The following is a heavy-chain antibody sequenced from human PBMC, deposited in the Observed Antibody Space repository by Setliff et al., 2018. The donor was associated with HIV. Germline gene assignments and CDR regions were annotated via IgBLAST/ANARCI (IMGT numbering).Heavy chain of an antibody. D-gene: IGHD3-16*01. Sequence: SGGSLRLSCAASGFTVNTNYMTWVRQAPGKGLEWVSVMNGDGTTYYADSVKGRFTISRDNSINILYLHMNSLIAEDTAVYYCAKGVKWLDPWGQGTLVTVSS. CDR3: AKGVKWLDP. V-gene: IGHV3-53*01. CDR2: MNGDGTT. CDR1: GFTVNTNY. J-gene: IGHJ5*02.